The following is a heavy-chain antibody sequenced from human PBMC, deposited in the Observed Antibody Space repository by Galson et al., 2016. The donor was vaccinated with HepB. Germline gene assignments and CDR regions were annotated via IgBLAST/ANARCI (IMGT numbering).Heavy chain of an antibody. J-gene: IGHJ6*02. Sequence: SLRLSCAASGFVFSDYSMNWIRQAPGKGLEWVASMSATRDFIYYADPVKGRFTISRDNTKNSLYLQMRSLTAEDTAVYYCARDLGGSVTLNFYFYAMDVWGQGTTVTVSS. V-gene: IGHV3-21*01. CDR2: MSATRDFI. CDR3: ARDLGGSVTLNFYFYAMDV. D-gene: IGHD2-15*01. CDR1: GFVFSDYS.